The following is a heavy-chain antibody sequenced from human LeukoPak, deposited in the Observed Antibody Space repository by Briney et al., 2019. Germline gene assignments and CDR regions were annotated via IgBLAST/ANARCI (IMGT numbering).Heavy chain of an antibody. CDR2: IKSKTDGGTT. D-gene: IGHD3-10*01. J-gene: IGHJ4*02. CDR3: TTAFLLWFGELLPLDY. V-gene: IGHV3-15*01. Sequence: SGGSLRLSCAASGFTFSSYSMNWVRQAPGKGLEWVGRIKSKTDGGTTDYAAPVKGRFTISRDDSKNTLYLQMNSLKTEDTAVYYCTTAFLLWFGELLPLDYWGQGTLVTVSS. CDR1: GFTFSSYS.